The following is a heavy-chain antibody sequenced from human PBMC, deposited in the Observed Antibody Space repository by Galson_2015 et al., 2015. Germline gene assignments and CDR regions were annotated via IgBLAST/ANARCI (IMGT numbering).Heavy chain of an antibody. CDR2: IYYSGTT. CDR1: GGSVTSAKYY. Sequence: SETLSLTCTVSGGSVTSAKYYWSWIRQSPGKGPEWLGYIYYSGTTNYNPSLKSRVTMSVDRSKKQVSLKVRSVTAADTAVYYCATCGADCYINWFDTWGQGTPVTVSS. J-gene: IGHJ5*02. CDR3: ATCGADCYINWFDT. V-gene: IGHV4-61*01. D-gene: IGHD2-21*02.